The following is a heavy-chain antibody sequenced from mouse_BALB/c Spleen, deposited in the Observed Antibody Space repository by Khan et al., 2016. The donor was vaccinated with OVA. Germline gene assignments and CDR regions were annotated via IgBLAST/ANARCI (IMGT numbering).Heavy chain of an antibody. J-gene: IGHJ1*01. Sequence: VQLQESGPGLVAPSQSLSISCTVSGFSLISYGVRWIRQPPGKGLEWIGGIWGDESTNYHSPLRSRLSTSKANSKSQVFLKLNNLQTDDTATYYCAKPRQDWYGDVWGAGTTVTVSS. CDR1: GFSLISYG. CDR2: IWGDEST. CDR3: AKPRQDWYGDV. V-gene: IGHV2-3*01. D-gene: IGHD6-1*01.